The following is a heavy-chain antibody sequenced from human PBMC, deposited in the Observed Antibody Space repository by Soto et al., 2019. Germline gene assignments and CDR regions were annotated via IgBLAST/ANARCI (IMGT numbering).Heavy chain of an antibody. CDR1: GFTFSDYA. Sequence: VQLVESGGGVVQPGRSLRLSCAASGFTFSDYAMHWVGQAPGEGLEWVAVVSHDGRNTHYADSVKGRFTISRDSSKNTVSLEMISLRAEDTAVYYCAKGGRQWLVTSDFNYWGQGALVTVSS. J-gene: IGHJ4*02. V-gene: IGHV3-30*18. CDR2: VSHDGRNT. D-gene: IGHD6-19*01. CDR3: AKGGRQWLVTSDFNY.